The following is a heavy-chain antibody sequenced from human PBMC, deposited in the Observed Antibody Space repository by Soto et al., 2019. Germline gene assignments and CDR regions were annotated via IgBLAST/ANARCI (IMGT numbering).Heavy chain of an antibody. V-gene: IGHV1-3*01. CDR3: ARGNVFYDY. CDR1: GYIFTNYR. Sequence: QVQLVQSGAEVKKPGASVKVSCKTSGYIFTNYRIQWVRQAPGQRLEWMGWINAGNDNTKYSQRFQDRLTISRDTCATTVYMEVSSLRSEDTAVYYCARGNVFYDYWGRGTLVTVSS. J-gene: IGHJ4*02. D-gene: IGHD2-8*01. CDR2: INAGNDNT.